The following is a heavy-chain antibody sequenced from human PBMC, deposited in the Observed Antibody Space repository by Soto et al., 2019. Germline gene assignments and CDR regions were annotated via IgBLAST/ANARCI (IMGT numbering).Heavy chain of an antibody. J-gene: IGHJ3*02. D-gene: IGHD5-18*01. V-gene: IGHV5-51*01. Sequence: LKVSCRVSGDSITSYWSGRVSKKPGKGLEWMGIIYPGDSDTRYSPSFQGQVTISADKSISTAYLQWSSLKASDTAMYYCARHRGYGPDAFDIWGQGTMVTVSS. CDR1: GDSITSYW. CDR2: IYPGDSDT. CDR3: ARHRGYGPDAFDI.